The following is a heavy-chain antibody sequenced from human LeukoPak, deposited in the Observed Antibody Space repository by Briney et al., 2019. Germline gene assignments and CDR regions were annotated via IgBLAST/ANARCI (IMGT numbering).Heavy chain of an antibody. CDR1: GFTFSSYA. D-gene: IGHD3-9*01. CDR3: AKWGPYFDWLLYPGNWFDP. CDR2: ISYDGSNK. J-gene: IGHJ5*02. Sequence: GGSLRLSCAASGFTFSSYAMHWVRQAPGKGLEWVAVISYDGSNKYYADSVKGRFTISRDNSKNTLYLQMNSLRAEDTAVYYCAKWGPYFDWLLYPGNWFDPWGQGTLVTVSS. V-gene: IGHV3-30-3*02.